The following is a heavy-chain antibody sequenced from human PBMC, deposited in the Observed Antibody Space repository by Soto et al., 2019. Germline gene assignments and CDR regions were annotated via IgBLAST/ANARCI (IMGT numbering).Heavy chain of an antibody. J-gene: IGHJ3*02. V-gene: IGHV3-30*18. Sequence: QVQLVESGGGVVQPGRSLRLSCAASGFTFSSYGMHWVRQAPGKGLEWVAVISYDGSNKYYADSVKGRFTISRDNSKNTLYLPMNSLRAEDTAVYYCAKAVGPSYGDYGVDIWGQGTMVTVSS. CDR3: AKAVGPSYGDYGVDI. D-gene: IGHD4-17*01. CDR1: GFTFSSYG. CDR2: ISYDGSNK.